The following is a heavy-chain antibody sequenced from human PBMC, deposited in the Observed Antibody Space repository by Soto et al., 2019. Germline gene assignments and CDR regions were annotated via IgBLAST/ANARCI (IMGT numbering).Heavy chain of an antibody. V-gene: IGHV3-23*01. D-gene: IGHD3-9*01. Sequence: TGGSLRLACAASGYSFSSYAISWVRQAPGKGLEWVSAISGSGGSTYYADSVKGRFTISRDNSKNTLYLQMNSLRAEDTAVYYCAKIPITIFPYGMDVRGQRTTVTVSS. J-gene: IGHJ6*02. CDR1: GYSFSSYA. CDR2: ISGSGGST. CDR3: AKIPITIFPYGMDV.